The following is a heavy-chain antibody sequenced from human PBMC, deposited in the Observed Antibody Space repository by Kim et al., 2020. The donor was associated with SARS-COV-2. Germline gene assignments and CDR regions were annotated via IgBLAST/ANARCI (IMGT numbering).Heavy chain of an antibody. Sequence: QKFQGRVTITADESTSTAYMELSSLGSEDTAVYYCAREGFGIAAAGNIDYWGQGTLVTVSS. CDR3: AREGFGIAAAGNIDY. D-gene: IGHD6-13*01. J-gene: IGHJ4*02. V-gene: IGHV1-69*01.